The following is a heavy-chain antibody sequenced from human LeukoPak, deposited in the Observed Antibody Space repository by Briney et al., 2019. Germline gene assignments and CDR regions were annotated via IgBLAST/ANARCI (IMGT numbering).Heavy chain of an antibody. Sequence: KTSETLSLTCTVSGGSISSYYWSWIRQPPGKGLEWIGYIYYSGSTNYNPSLKSRVTISVDTSKNQFSLKLSSVTAADTAVYYCARGDVTKIAGLDPWGQGTLVTVSS. CDR3: ARGDVTKIAGLDP. V-gene: IGHV4-59*01. CDR1: GGSISSYY. D-gene: IGHD6-13*01. J-gene: IGHJ5*02. CDR2: IYYSGST.